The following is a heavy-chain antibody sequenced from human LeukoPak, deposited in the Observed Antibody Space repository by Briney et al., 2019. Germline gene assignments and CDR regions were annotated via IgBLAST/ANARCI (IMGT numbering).Heavy chain of an antibody. CDR1: ADSINTVSGFY. D-gene: IGHD6-19*01. CDR3: TTTPLWLAFDY. V-gene: IGHV4-61*08. J-gene: IGHJ4*02. CDR2: SFNSGTT. Sequence: PSETLSLTCTVSADSINTVSGFYWSWIRQPPGKGLEWIGSSFNSGTTNYNPSLRGRVTMSVDMSKSQLSLKLRSVTAADTAMYYCTTTPLWLAFDYWGQGALVTVSS.